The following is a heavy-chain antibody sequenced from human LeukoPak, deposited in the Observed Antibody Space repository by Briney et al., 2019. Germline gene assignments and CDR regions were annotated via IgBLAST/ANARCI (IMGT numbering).Heavy chain of an antibody. CDR1: GFIFSNYA. CDR3: ATETPDTSGSKLDY. J-gene: IGHJ4*02. Sequence: PGGSLRLSCAASGFIFSNYAMHWVRQAADKGLEWVAYIRYDGSRKYYADSVNGRFTISRDNSKNTLYLQVHSLRGEDTAVYYCATETPDTSGSKLDYWGQGTLVTVSS. CDR2: IRYDGSRK. D-gene: IGHD3-22*01. V-gene: IGHV3-30*02.